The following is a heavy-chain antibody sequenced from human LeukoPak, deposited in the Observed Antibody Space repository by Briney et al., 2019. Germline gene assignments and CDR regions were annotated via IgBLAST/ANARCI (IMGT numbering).Heavy chain of an antibody. J-gene: IGHJ5*02. Sequence: PSETLSLTCDVYGGSFSGYYWSWIRQPPGKGLEWIGEINHSGSTNYNPSLKSRVTISVDTSKNQFSLKLSSVTAADTAVYYCARGRPPYYDFWSGYYGKRDYNWFDPWGQGTLVTVSS. D-gene: IGHD3-3*01. CDR1: GGSFSGYY. CDR2: INHSGST. V-gene: IGHV4-34*01. CDR3: ARGRPPYYDFWSGYYGKRDYNWFDP.